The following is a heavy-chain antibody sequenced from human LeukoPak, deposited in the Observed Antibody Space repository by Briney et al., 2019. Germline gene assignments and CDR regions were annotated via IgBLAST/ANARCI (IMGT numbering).Heavy chain of an antibody. CDR3: ARGPRYSSSWYYFDY. D-gene: IGHD6-13*01. J-gene: IGHJ4*02. CDR1: GFTLSSYS. CDR2: ISSSSSTI. Sequence: GGSLRLSCAASGFTLSSYSLNWVRQAPGKGLEWVSYISSSSSTIYYADSVKGRFTISRDNAKNSLYLQMNSLRAEDTAVYYWARGPRYSSSWYYFDYWGQGTLVTVSS. V-gene: IGHV3-48*04.